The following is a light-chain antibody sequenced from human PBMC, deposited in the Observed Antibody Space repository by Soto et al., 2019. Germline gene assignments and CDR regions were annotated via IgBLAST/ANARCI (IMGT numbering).Light chain of an antibody. CDR1: QSVSSN. J-gene: IGKJ5*01. Sequence: EIVMTQSPASQSVSPGERVTLSCRASQSVSSNLAWYQQRPGQTPRLLIYDASTRVFGIPARFSGTGSGTEFTLTISSLQSEDFAVYYCQQYNSWPPITFGQGTRLENK. V-gene: IGKV3-15*01. CDR3: QQYNSWPPIT. CDR2: DAS.